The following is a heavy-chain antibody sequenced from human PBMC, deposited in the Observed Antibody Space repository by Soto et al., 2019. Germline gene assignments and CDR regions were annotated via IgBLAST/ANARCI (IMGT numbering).Heavy chain of an antibody. CDR3: ARHSYYYDSSGYYGLWYFDL. CDR2: ISSSGSTI. D-gene: IGHD3-22*01. Sequence: PGGSLRLSCAASGFTFSDYYMSWIRQAPGKGLEWVSYISSSGSTIYYADSVKGRFTIPRDNAKNSLYLQMNSLRAEDTAVYYCARHSYYYDSSGYYGLWYFDLWGRGTLVTVSS. V-gene: IGHV3-11*01. CDR1: GFTFSDYY. J-gene: IGHJ2*01.